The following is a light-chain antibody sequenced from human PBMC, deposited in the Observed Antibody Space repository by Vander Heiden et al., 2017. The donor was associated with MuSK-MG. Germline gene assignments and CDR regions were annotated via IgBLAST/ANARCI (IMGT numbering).Light chain of an antibody. CDR2: DVS. V-gene: IGLV2-14*01. CDR1: SSDVGGYNY. Sequence: QSALTQPASVSGSPGPSITISCTGTSSDVGGYNYVSWYQQHPGKAPKLMIYDVSNRPSGVSNRFSGSKSGNTASLTISGLQAEDEADYYCSSYTSSSTLRNWVFGGGTKLTVL. J-gene: IGLJ3*02. CDR3: SSYTSSSTLRNWV.